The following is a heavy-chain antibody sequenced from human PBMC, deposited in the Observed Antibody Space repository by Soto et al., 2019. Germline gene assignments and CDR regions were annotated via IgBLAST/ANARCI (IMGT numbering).Heavy chain of an antibody. V-gene: IGHV4-61*01. CDR1: RGSVSSGSYY. CDR2: IFYNGGT. Sequence: QVQLQESGPGLVKPSETLSLTCTVSRGSVSSGSYYWSWIRQPPGKGLEWIGYIFYNGGTNYNPSLKSRVAISADTSKNKFSLKLGSVTAADTAVYYCARASHALDLWGQGTMVTVSS. CDR3: ARASHALDL. J-gene: IGHJ3*01.